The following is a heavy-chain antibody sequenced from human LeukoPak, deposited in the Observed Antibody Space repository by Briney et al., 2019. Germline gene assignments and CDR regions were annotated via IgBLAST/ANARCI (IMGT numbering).Heavy chain of an antibody. CDR3: ARGPLLWFGEPRYYFDY. V-gene: IGHV3-7*01. D-gene: IGHD3-10*01. Sequence: PGGSLRLSCAASGFTLSSYWMNWVRQAPGKGLEWVANIKQDGSEKYYVDSMKGRFTISRDNAKNSLYLQMNSLRAEDTAVYYCARGPLLWFGEPRYYFDYWGQGTLVTVSS. CDR2: IKQDGSEK. J-gene: IGHJ4*02. CDR1: GFTLSSYW.